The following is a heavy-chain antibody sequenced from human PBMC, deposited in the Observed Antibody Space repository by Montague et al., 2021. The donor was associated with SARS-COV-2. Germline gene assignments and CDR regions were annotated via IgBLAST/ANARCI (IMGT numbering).Heavy chain of an antibody. V-gene: IGHV4-59*01. CDR3: ARDRFIAGGRLPHGFDP. Sequence: SETLSLTCSVSGGPISGYYWCWIRQSPGKGLEWIGYIYYSGGTIXSPSLKSRVIISVDTPKSQFSLKLSSVTAADTAVYYCARDRFIAGGRLPHGFDPWGQGTLVTVPS. J-gene: IGHJ5*02. D-gene: IGHD6-13*01. CDR1: GGPISGYY. CDR2: IYYSGGT.